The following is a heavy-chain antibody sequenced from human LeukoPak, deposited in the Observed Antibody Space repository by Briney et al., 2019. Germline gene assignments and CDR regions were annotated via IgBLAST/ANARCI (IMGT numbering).Heavy chain of an antibody. D-gene: IGHD5-24*01. CDR1: GGSFSGFY. CDR3: ARGLGEGYPDS. J-gene: IGHJ4*02. Sequence: SETLSLTCAVHGGSFSGFYWTWLRQPPGKGPEWIGEVNHSRGTNYNPSLKSRVTISEDTSKNQFSLNLTSVTAADTAVYYCARGLGEGYPDSWGQGTLVTVSS. V-gene: IGHV4-34*01. CDR2: VNHSRGT.